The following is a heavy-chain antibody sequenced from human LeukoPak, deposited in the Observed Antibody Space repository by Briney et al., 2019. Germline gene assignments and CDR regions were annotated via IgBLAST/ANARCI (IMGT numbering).Heavy chain of an antibody. V-gene: IGHV1-8*01. D-gene: IGHD6-13*01. J-gene: IGHJ4*02. CDR1: GYTFTNYD. Sequence: ASVKVSCKGSGYTFTNYDINWVRQASGQGLEWMGWMSPNSAKTGYAQKFQGRVTMTMNTSITTVYMELSSLRSEDSAVYYCARGPPESSSSEHWGQGTPVTVSS. CDR3: ARGPPESSSSEH. CDR2: MSPNSAKT.